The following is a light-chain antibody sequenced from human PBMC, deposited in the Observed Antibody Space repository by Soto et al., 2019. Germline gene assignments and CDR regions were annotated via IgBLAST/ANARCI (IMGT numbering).Light chain of an antibody. CDR3: QQYNSHSFYT. CDR2: LAS. J-gene: IGKJ2*01. CDR1: QDVGSF. Sequence: DIQMTQSPSTLSASVGDRVTVTCRASQDVGSFLAWYQQKPGKAPKLLIYLASRLESGVPSSFSGSGSGTEFTLTISGLQPDDFATYFCQQYNSHSFYTFGQGTKLEIK. V-gene: IGKV1-5*03.